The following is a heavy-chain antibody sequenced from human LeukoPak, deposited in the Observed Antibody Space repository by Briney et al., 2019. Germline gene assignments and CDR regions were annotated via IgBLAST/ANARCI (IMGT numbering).Heavy chain of an antibody. V-gene: IGHV1-24*01. D-gene: IGHD4-4*01. CDR1: GYTLTELS. CDR3: ATIYSKGYNWFDP. J-gene: IGHJ5*02. CDR2: FDPEDGET. Sequence: ASVKVSCKVSGYTLTELSMHWVRQAPGKVLEWMGGFDPEDGETIYAQKFQGRVTMTEDTSTDTAYMELSSLRSEDTAVYYCATIYSKGYNWFDPWGQGTLVTVSS.